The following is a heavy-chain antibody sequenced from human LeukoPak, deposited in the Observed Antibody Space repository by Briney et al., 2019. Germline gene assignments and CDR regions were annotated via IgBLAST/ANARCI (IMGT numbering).Heavy chain of an antibody. J-gene: IGHJ4*01. CDR3: ARVLETDCSGGSCYSGLDY. Sequence: GGSLRLSCAASGFTFSRYNMNWVRQAPGKGLEWVSSISRTGNYIYYADSVKGRFTISRDNAQNSLFLQMNSLRVEDTAVYYCARVLETDCSGGSCYSGLDYWGHGTLVTVSS. CDR1: GFTFSRYN. CDR2: ISRTGNYI. V-gene: IGHV3-21*01. D-gene: IGHD2-15*01.